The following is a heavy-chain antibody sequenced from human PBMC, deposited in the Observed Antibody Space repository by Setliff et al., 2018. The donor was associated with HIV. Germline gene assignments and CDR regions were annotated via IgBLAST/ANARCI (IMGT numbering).Heavy chain of an antibody. J-gene: IGHJ6*03. V-gene: IGHV4-39*01. CDR1: GASLRSSSHH. D-gene: IGHD1-26*01. CDR3: ARIVRWELVATSTFFYYYMDV. CDR2: IYYTGST. Sequence: LSLTCTVSGASLRSSSHHWAWIRQPPGKGLEYIGNIYYTGSTHHNPSLESRVATSVDKSKNQFSLKLSSMTAADTAVYYCARIVRWELVATSTFFYYYMDVWGKGTTVTVSS.